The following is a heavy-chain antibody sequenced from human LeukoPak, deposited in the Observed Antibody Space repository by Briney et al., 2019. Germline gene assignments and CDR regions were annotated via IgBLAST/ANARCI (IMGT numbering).Heavy chain of an antibody. CDR1: GDXINISY. J-gene: IGHJ3*02. D-gene: IGHD3-9*01. CDR2: IYHRGST. CDR3: ARSGVFSGYDAFDI. V-gene: IGHV4-59*08. Sequence: SETLSLTCTVSGDXINISYCSWIRQPPGKGLEWLGYIYHRGSTNYNPSLKSRITVSVDTSKNQFSLKVTSVTAADTAVYYCARSGVFSGYDAFDIWGQGTMVTVSS.